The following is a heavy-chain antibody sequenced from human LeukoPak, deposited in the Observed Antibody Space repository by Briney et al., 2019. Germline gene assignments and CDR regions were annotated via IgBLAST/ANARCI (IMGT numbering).Heavy chain of an antibody. CDR3: AKDIGSSTPRDN. CDR2: IYHSGTT. J-gene: IGHJ4*02. Sequence: SGTLSLTCAVSGGSISSNNWWNWVRQPPGKGLEGIGEIYHSGTTNYNPSPKSRVTISVDKSKNQFLLKLRSVTAADTAVYYCAKDIGSSTPRDNWGQGTLVTVSS. V-gene: IGHV4-4*02. CDR1: GGSISSNNW. D-gene: IGHD2-2*01.